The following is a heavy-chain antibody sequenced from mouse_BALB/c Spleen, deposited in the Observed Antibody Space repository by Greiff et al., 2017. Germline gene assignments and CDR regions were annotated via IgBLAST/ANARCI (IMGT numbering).Heavy chain of an antibody. V-gene: IGHV14-3*02. CDR1: GFNIKDTY. D-gene: IGHD3-3*01. Sequence: EVQLQQSGAELVKPGASVKLSCTASGFNIKDTYMHWVKQRPEQGLEWIGRIDPANGNTKYDPKFQGKATITADTSSNTAYLQLSSLTSEDTAVYYCARARGLWYFDVWGAGTTVTVSS. J-gene: IGHJ1*01. CDR2: IDPANGNT. CDR3: ARARGLWYFDV.